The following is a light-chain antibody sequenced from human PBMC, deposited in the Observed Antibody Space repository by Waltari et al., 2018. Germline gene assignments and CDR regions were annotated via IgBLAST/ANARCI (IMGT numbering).Light chain of an antibody. Sequence: DIVMTQSPDSLAVSLGERATIKCKSSQSVLKNSNNKNILAWYQQKRGQPPKLLIYWASARESGGPDRFSGSGSGTDFTLTITSLQAEDVAVYYCQQYYTPPWTFGQGTKVEIK. V-gene: IGKV4-1*01. CDR3: QQYYTPPWT. J-gene: IGKJ1*01. CDR2: WAS. CDR1: QSVLKNSNNKNI.